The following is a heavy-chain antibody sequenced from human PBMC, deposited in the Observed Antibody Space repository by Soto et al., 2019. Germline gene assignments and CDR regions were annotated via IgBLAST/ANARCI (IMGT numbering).Heavy chain of an antibody. CDR3: ACCVTARVDY. J-gene: IGHJ4*02. D-gene: IGHD2-21*02. Sequence: QVQLVQSGAEVREPGASVKVSCKASGYSFSSLDINWVRQTTGQGLEWMGWMQPRDGRTGYAQKFQGRVTITRDTSIHTAYMELSSLTSDATAFYYCACCVTARVDYWGQGTLVTVSS. V-gene: IGHV1-8*01. CDR2: MQPRDGRT. CDR1: GYSFSSLD.